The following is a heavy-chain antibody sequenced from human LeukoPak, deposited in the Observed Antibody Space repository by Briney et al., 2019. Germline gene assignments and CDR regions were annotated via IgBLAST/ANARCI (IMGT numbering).Heavy chain of an antibody. CDR3: ARAMVPLFEN. J-gene: IGHJ4*02. Sequence: PGGSLRLSCAGSGFTFSNAWMTWVRQAPGKGLVWVSRIKSDGSSTSYADSVKGRFTISRDNAKNTLYLQMNSLRDEDTAVYYCARAMVPLFENWGQGTLVTVSS. CDR1: GFTFSNAW. D-gene: IGHD4/OR15-4a*01. CDR2: IKSDGSST. V-gene: IGHV3-74*01.